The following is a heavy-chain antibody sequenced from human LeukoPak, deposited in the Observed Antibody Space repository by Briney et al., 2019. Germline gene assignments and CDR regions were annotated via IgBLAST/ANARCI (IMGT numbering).Heavy chain of an antibody. V-gene: IGHV4-34*01. J-gene: IGHJ4*02. Sequence: SETLSLTCAVYGGSLSGDYWSWIRQPPGKGLEWIGRIYHSGSTYYNPSLKSRVTISVDTSKNQFSLKLSSVTAADTAVYYCARCGDSASITMVRGVIDTGNFDYWGQGTLVTVSS. D-gene: IGHD3-10*01. CDR3: ARCGDSASITMVRGVIDTGNFDY. CDR2: IYHSGST. CDR1: GGSLSGDY.